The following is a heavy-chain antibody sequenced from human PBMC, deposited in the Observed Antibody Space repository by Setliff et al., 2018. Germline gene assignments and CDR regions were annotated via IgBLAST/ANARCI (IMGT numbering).Heavy chain of an antibody. CDR1: GYTFTSYY. D-gene: IGHD4-17*01. V-gene: IGHV1-69*05. CDR3: ARADLRDAFDI. CDR2: IIPIFGTA. Sequence: GASVKVSCKASGYTFTSYYMHWVRQAPGQGLEWMGGIIPIFGTANYAQKFQGRVTITTDESTSTAYMELSSLRSEDTAVYYCARADLRDAFDIWGQGTMVTVSS. J-gene: IGHJ3*02.